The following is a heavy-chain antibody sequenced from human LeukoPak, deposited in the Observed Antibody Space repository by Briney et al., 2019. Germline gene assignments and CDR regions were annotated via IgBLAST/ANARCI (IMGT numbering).Heavy chain of an antibody. CDR3: AKNGGGSSTGSWFDP. D-gene: IGHD2-15*01. CDR2: ISYDGSNK. CDR1: GFTFSSYG. V-gene: IGHV3-30*18. J-gene: IGHJ5*02. Sequence: TGGSLRLSCAASGFTFSSYGMHWVRQAPGKGLEWVAVISYDGSNKYYADSVKGRFTISRDNSKNTLYLQMNSLRAEDTAVYYCAKNGGGSSTGSWFDPWGQGTLVTVSS.